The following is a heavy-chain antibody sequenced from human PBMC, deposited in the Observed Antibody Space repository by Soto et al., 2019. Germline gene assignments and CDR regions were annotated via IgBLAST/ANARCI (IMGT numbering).Heavy chain of an antibody. D-gene: IGHD6-19*01. Sequence: GASVKVSCKASGYTFTIYGIIWVRQAPGQGLEWMGWISAYNGNTNYAQKLQGRVTMTTDTSTSTAYMELRSLRSDDTAVYYCARDGSGWYSFSWTFDYWGQGTLVTVSS. J-gene: IGHJ4*02. CDR1: GYTFTIYG. V-gene: IGHV1-18*01. CDR3: ARDGSGWYSFSWTFDY. CDR2: ISAYNGNT.